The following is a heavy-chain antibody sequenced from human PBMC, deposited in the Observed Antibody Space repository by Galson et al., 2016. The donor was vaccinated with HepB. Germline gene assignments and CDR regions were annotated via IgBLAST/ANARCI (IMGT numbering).Heavy chain of an antibody. Sequence: SLRLSCAASGFTFSDAWMIWVRQAPAKGLEWVALIRSKYNGGAAEYTPSVKDRFTISRDDSKNTLYLQMNSLKTEDTARYFCSTGIWNAHHNGYWGHGTLVTVSS. J-gene: IGHJ4*01. CDR2: IRSKYNGGAA. CDR1: GFTFSDAW. D-gene: IGHD3-3*01. CDR3: STGIWNAHHNGY. V-gene: IGHV3-15*01.